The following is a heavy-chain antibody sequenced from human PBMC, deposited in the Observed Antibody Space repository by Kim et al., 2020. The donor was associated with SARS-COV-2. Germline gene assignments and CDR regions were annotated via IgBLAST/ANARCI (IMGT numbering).Heavy chain of an antibody. J-gene: IGHJ5*02. CDR1: GGSFSGYY. V-gene: IGHV4-34*01. Sequence: SETLSLTCAVYGGSFSGYYWSWIRQPPGKGLEWIGEINHSGSTNYNPSLKSRVTISVDTSKNQFSLKLSSVTAADTAVYYCAGGRRGEITIFGVVIGRHWFDPWGQGTLVTVSS. CDR3: AGGRRGEITIFGVVIGRHWFDP. D-gene: IGHD3-3*01. CDR2: INHSGST.